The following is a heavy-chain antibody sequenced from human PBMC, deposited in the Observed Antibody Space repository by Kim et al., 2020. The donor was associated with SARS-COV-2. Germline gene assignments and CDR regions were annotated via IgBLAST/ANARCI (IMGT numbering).Heavy chain of an antibody. CDR2: IIPIFGTA. D-gene: IGHD2-8*01. CDR3: ARDQAGNGAFDI. Sequence: SVKVSCKASGGTFSSYAISWVRQAPGQGLEWMGGIIPIFGTANYAQKFQGRVTITADESTSTAYMELSSLRSEDTAVYYCARDQAGNGAFDIWGQGTMVTVSS. J-gene: IGHJ3*02. CDR1: GGTFSSYA. V-gene: IGHV1-69*13.